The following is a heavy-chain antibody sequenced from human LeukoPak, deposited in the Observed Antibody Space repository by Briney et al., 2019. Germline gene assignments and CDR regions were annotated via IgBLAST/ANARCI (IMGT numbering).Heavy chain of an antibody. CDR2: IIPIFGTA. J-gene: IGHJ5*02. CDR1: GGTFSSYA. V-gene: IGHV1-69*06. CDR3: ARKAAAGSLFFDP. D-gene: IGHD6-13*01. Sequence: ASVKVSCKASGGTFSSYAISWVRQAPGQGLEWMGGIIPIFGTANYAQKFQGRVTITADKSTSTAYMELSSLRSEDTAVYYCARKAAAGSLFFDPWGQGTLVTVSS.